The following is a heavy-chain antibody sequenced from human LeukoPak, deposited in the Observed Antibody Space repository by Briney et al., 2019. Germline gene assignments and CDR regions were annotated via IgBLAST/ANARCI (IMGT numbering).Heavy chain of an antibody. Sequence: GGSLRLSCAASGFTFSGYSMNWVRQAPGKGLEWVSSISSSSSYIYYADSVKGRFTISRDNAKNSPYLQMNSLRAEDTAVYYCARDAEYSTGAFDIWGQGTMVTVSS. J-gene: IGHJ3*02. CDR2: ISSSSSYI. V-gene: IGHV3-21*01. CDR1: GFTFSGYS. D-gene: IGHD6-25*01. CDR3: ARDAEYSTGAFDI.